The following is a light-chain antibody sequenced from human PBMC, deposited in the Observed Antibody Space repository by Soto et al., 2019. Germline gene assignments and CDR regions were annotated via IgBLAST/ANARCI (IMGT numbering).Light chain of an antibody. CDR3: SSSAGSSNV. V-gene: IGLV2-8*01. J-gene: IGLJ1*01. CDR1: SSDVGGYNY. CDR2: EVN. Sequence: QSALTHPPSASGSPGQSVAISCTGTSSDVGGYNYVSWYQQHPGKAPKLMIYEVNKRPSGVPDRFSGSKSGNTASLTVPGLQAEDEADYYCSSSAGSSNVFGTGTKLSVL.